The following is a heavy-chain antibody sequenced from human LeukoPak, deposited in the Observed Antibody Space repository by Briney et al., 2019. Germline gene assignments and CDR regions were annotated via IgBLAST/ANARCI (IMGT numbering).Heavy chain of an antibody. V-gene: IGHV4-34*01. Sequence: SETLSLTCAVYGGPFSGYYWSWIRQPPGKGLEWIGEINHSGSTNYNPSLKSRVTISVDTSKNQFSLKLSSVTAADTAVYYCARGRNGEGLVVVTIQYYFDYWGQGTLVTVSS. CDR2: INHSGST. CDR1: GGPFSGYY. D-gene: IGHD3-22*01. J-gene: IGHJ4*02. CDR3: ARGRNGEGLVVVTIQYYFDY.